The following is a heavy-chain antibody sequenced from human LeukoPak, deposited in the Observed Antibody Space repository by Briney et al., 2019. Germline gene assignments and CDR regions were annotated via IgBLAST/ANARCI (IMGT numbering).Heavy chain of an antibody. CDR3: ARVAVAGTIH. CDR2: ISSAASAI. CDR1: GFTFCDYY. V-gene: IGHV3-11*04. J-gene: IGHJ4*02. D-gene: IGHD6-19*01. Sequence: GGSLRLSCAASGFTFCDYYVSWIRQAPGKGLEWLSYISSAASAIYYADSVRGRFTISRDNTNNSLLLQMNSLRAEDSAVYYCARVAVAGTIHWGQGTLVTVSS.